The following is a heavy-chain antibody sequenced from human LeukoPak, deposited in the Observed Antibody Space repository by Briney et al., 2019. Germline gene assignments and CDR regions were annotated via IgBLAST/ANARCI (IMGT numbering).Heavy chain of an antibody. V-gene: IGHV3-30*18. D-gene: IGHD3-22*01. CDR3: AKDLSPDYYDSSGYYYREGVDY. CDR2: ISYDGSNK. J-gene: IGHJ4*02. Sequence: PGGSLRLSCAASGFTFSSYGMHWVRQAPGKGLEWVAVISYDGSNKYYADSVKGRFTISRDNSKNTLYLQMNSLRAEDTAVYYCAKDLSPDYYDSSGYYYREGVDYWGQGTLVTVSS. CDR1: GFTFSSYG.